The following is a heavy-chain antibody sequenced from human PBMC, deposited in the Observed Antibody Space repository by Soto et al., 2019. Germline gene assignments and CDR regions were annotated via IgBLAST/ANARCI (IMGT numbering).Heavy chain of an antibody. CDR2: IHYNGRT. J-gene: IGHJ4*02. CDR3: ARGHFDSRGYSNALDC. V-gene: IGHV4-59*02. D-gene: IGHD3-22*01. CDR1: GASVTDYY. Sequence: QVQLQEPGPRLAKPSETLSLTCSVSGASVTDYYWTWIRLTPKRGLPWLGFIHYNGRTDSSPSLKSRVTIALDTAKIHVSLILTSVNVAVSAIYYCARGHFDSRGYSNALDCWGQGTLVTVSS.